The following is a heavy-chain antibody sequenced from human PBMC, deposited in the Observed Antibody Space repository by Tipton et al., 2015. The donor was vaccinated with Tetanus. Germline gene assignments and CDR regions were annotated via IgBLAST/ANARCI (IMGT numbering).Heavy chain of an antibody. CDR2: IYSGGST. Sequence: LRLSCAASGFTVSSNYMSWVRQAPGKGLEWVSVIYSGGSTYYADSVKGRFTISRDNSKNTLYLQMNSLRAEDTAVYYCARDAGGPYGDYATFDYWGQGTLVTVSS. V-gene: IGHV3-53*01. J-gene: IGHJ4*02. CDR3: ARDAGGPYGDYATFDY. D-gene: IGHD4-17*01. CDR1: GFTVSSNY.